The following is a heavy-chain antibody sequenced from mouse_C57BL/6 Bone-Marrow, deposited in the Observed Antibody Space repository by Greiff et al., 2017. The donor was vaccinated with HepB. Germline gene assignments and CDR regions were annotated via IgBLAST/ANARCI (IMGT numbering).Heavy chain of an antibody. J-gene: IGHJ3*01. V-gene: IGHV15-2*01. CDR1: DSEVFPIAN. CDR2: ILPSIGRT. D-gene: IGHD1-1*01. Sequence: QVQLQQSGSELRSPGSSVKLSCKDFDSEVFPIANMSWVRQKPGHGFEWIGGILPSIGRTIYGEKFEDKATLDADTLSNTAYVELNSLTSEDSAIYYCARDYYGSSYEAWFAYWGQGTLVTVSA. CDR3: ARDYYGSSYEAWFAY.